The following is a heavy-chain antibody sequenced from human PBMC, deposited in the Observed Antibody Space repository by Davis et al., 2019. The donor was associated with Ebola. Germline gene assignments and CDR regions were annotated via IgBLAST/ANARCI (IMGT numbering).Heavy chain of an antibody. Sequence: PGGSLRLSCAASGFTFSSYAMHWVRQAPGKGLEWVAVISYDGSNKYYADSVKGRITISRDNSKNTLYLQMSSLRSEDTAVYYCVKGGPVSGTYTFGMDVWGQGTTVTVSS. D-gene: IGHD3-16*01. CDR1: GFTFSSYA. V-gene: IGHV3-30*14. CDR2: ISYDGSNK. CDR3: VKGGPVSGTYTFGMDV. J-gene: IGHJ6*02.